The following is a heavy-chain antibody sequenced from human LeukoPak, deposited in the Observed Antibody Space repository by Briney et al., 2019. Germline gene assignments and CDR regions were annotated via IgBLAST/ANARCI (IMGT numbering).Heavy chain of an antibody. V-gene: IGHV3-30*03. CDR2: ISHDGSDD. J-gene: IGHJ4*01. D-gene: IGHD7-27*01. CDR3: VAPSTVPSNWETLEY. Sequence: GGSLRLSCVASGLSFSTYGMHWVRQFPGKGLEWVALISHDGSDDYYGDSVRGRFTISRDNSQNTLYLQMNSLGPEDTALYYCVAPSTVPSNWETLEYWGHGTLVTVSS. CDR1: GLSFSTYG.